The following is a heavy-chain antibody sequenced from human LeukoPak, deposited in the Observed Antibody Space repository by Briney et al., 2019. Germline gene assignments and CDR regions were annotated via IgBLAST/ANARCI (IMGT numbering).Heavy chain of an antibody. CDR3: ARALYYDFSYYFDY. CDR1: GGTFSSYA. Sequence: SVKVSCKASGGTFSSYAISWVRQAPGQGLEWMGRIIPILGIANYAQKFQGRVTITADKSTSTAYMELRNLRSDDTAVYYCARALYYDFSYYFDYWGQGTLVTVSS. CDR2: IIPILGIA. V-gene: IGHV1-69*04. D-gene: IGHD3-3*01. J-gene: IGHJ4*02.